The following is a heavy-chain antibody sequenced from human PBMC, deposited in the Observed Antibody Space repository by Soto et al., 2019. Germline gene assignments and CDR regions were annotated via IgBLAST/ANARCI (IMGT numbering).Heavy chain of an antibody. D-gene: IGHD4-17*01. V-gene: IGHV3-66*04. CDR2: IYSGGST. J-gene: IGHJ6*03. Sequence: GGSLRLSCAASGFTVSSNYMSWVRQAPGKGLEWVSVIYSGGSTYYADSVKGRFTISRDNSKNTLYLQMNSLRAEDTAVYYCACQGDTTVTHYYYYYMDVWGKGTTVTVSS. CDR3: ACQGDTTVTHYYYYYMDV. CDR1: GFTVSSNY.